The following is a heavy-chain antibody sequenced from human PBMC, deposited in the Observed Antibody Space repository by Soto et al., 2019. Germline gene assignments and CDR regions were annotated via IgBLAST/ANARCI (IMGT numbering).Heavy chain of an antibody. CDR2: INGEGSEK. J-gene: IGHJ4*02. CDR1: GFTFRSYW. V-gene: IGHV3-7*03. Sequence: EVQLVESGGGLVQPGGSLRLSCAASGFTFRSYWMNWVRQAPGRGLEWVANINGEGSEKTYVDSVKGRFTISRDNAKNSLDLQMSSLRAGDTAVYYCARGPLDYWGQGTLVTVSS. CDR3: ARGPLDY.